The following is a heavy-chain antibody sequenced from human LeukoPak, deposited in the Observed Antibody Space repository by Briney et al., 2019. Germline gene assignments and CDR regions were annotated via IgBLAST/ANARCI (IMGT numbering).Heavy chain of an antibody. CDR1: GFTFSSYA. CDR2: ISGSGGST. D-gene: IGHD3-22*01. CDR3: ATTVVVMVFDY. Sequence: GGCLRLSCAASGFTFSSYAMSWVRQAPGKGLEWVSTISGSGGSTYYADSVKGRFTISRDNSKNTLYLQMNSLRAEDTAVYYCATTVVVMVFDYWGQGTLVTVSS. V-gene: IGHV3-23*01. J-gene: IGHJ4*02.